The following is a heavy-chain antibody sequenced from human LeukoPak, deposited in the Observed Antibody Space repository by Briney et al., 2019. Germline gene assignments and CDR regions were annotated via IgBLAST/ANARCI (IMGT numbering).Heavy chain of an antibody. CDR2: IIPIFGTA. V-gene: IGHV1-69*06. Sequence: SVKVSCKASGGTFSSYAISWVRQAPGQGLEWMGGIIPIFGTANYAQKFQGRVTITADKSTSTAYMELSSLRSEDTAVYYCARDVLIVGAHYYYMDVWGKGTTVTVSS. J-gene: IGHJ6*03. D-gene: IGHD1-26*01. CDR3: ARDVLIVGAHYYYMDV. CDR1: GGTFSSYA.